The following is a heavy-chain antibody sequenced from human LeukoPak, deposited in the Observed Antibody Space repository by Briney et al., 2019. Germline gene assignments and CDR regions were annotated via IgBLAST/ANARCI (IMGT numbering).Heavy chain of an antibody. J-gene: IGHJ3*02. Sequence: SETLSLTCDVSGSSVNSDQYWGWLSRSPGAGLEWMGSVHQAGGPYSNPPPGIRVSLSIESTKNSFSLRLTPVPAADTAVIYCGMLRLGELSLLANVYDIWGKGTMVIVSS. D-gene: IGHD3-16*02. CDR3: GMLRLGELSLLANVYDI. CDR2: VHQAGGP. CDR1: GSSVNSDQY. V-gene: IGHV4-38-2*01.